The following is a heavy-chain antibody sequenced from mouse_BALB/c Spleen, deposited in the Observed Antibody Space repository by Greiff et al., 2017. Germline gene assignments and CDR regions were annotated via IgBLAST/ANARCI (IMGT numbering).Heavy chain of an antibody. V-gene: IGHV1-15*01. D-gene: IGHD1-1*01. CDR2: IDPETGVT. CDR1: GYTFTDYE. Sequence: QVQLQQSGAELVRPGASVTLSCTASGYTFTDYEMHWVQQTPVHGLEWIGAIDPETGVTAYNQKFKGKATLTADKSSSTAYMELRSLTSEDSAVYYCRALDGSYWGQGTLVTVSA. J-gene: IGHJ3*01. CDR3: RALDGSY.